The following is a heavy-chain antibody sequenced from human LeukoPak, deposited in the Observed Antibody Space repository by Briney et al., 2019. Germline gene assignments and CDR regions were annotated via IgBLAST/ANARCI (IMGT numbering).Heavy chain of an antibody. D-gene: IGHD2-21*02. J-gene: IGHJ4*02. CDR1: GFTFSNYE. CDR3: TRDPGPYCGGDCYKFDY. CDR2: IRSKAYGGTA. V-gene: IGHV3-49*04. Sequence: SLRLSCAASGFTFSNYEMSWVRQAPGKGLEWVGFIRSKAYGGTAEYAASVKGRFTMSRDDSRSIAYLQMNSLKTEDTAVYFCTRDPGPYCGGDCYKFDYWGQGTLVTVSS.